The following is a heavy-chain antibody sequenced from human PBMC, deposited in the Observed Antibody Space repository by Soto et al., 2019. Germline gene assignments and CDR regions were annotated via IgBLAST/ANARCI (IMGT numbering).Heavy chain of an antibody. CDR2: IYYSGST. J-gene: IGHJ4*02. Sequence: QVQLQESGPGLVKPSQTLSLTCTVSGGSISSGGYYWSWIRQHLGKGLEWIGYIYYSGSTSYNPSLKSRVTISVDTSKNQFSLKLSSVTAADTAVYYCARVGWRGLLPNFDYGGQGTLVTVSS. CDR3: ARVGWRGLLPNFDY. D-gene: IGHD2-21*02. CDR1: GGSISSGGYY. V-gene: IGHV4-31*03.